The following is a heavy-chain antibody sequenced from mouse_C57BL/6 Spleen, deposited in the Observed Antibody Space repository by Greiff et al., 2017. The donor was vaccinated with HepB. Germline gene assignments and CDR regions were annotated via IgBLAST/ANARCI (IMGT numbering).Heavy chain of an antibody. CDR1: GFTFTDYY. J-gene: IGHJ2*01. V-gene: IGHV7-3*01. CDR2: IRNKANGYTT. Sequence: DVQLQESGGGLVQPGGSLSLSCAASGFTFTDYYMSWVRQPPGKALEWLGFIRNKANGYTTEYSASVKGRFTISRDNSQSILYLQMNALRAEDSATYYCARGSPLFDYWGQGTTLTVSS. D-gene: IGHD1-1*01. CDR3: ARGSPLFDY.